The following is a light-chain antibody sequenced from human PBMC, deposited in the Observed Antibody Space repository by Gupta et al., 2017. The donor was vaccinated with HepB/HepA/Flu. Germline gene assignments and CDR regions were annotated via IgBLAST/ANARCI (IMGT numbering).Light chain of an antibody. J-gene: IGKJ4*01. CDR1: QSVARY. CDR2: DAF. V-gene: IGKV3-11*01. CDR3: QHYSSWPLT. Sequence: EIVLTQSPATQSLSPGERATLSCRASQSVARYLAWYQQKPGLAPRLLIYDAFKRATGIPARFSGSGSGTDFILTIFSLEPEDFGVYFCQHYSSWPLTFGGGTKLEIK.